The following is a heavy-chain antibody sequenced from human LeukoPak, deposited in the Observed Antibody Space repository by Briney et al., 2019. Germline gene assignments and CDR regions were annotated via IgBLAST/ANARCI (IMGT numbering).Heavy chain of an antibody. J-gene: IGHJ6*04. D-gene: IGHD3-10*02. V-gene: IGHV3-23*01. Sequence: GGSLRLSCAASGFTFSSYAMSWVRQAPGKGLEWVSGISGSGDNTYYADSVKGRFTISRDNSKNSLYLQMNSLRAEDTAVYYCAELGITMIGGVWGKGTTVTISS. CDR3: AELGITMIGGV. CDR2: ISGSGDNT. CDR1: GFTFSSYA.